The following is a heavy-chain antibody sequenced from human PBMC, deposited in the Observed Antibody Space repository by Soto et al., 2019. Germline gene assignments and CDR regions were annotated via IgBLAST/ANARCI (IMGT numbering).Heavy chain of an antibody. V-gene: IGHV1-18*01. CDR2: ISPYNGNT. D-gene: IGHD6-19*01. J-gene: IGHJ4*02. Sequence: QVQLVQSGAEVKKPGASVKVSCKASGYTFNSYGISWVRQAPGQGFEWMGWISPYNGNTNYVQKLQGRVIMTTDTSTSTAYMELRRLRFDDTAVYYCAREVGGSGWYGGNYWGQGTLVTVSS. CDR1: GYTFNSYG. CDR3: AREVGGSGWYGGNY.